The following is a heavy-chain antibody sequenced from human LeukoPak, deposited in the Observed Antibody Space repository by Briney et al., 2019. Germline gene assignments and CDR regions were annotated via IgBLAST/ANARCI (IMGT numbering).Heavy chain of an antibody. D-gene: IGHD2-15*01. V-gene: IGHV4-31*02. CDR3: ARISQSSGGFYY. CDR1: GVSISNSGGFY. CDR2: ISYRGNT. Sequence: SETLSLTCTVSGVSISNSGGFYWSWIRQHPGDGLEWIGLISYRGNTYYNPSLKSRVSMSVDTSRSQFSLRLTSVTDEDTAVYYCARISQSSGGFYYWGQGTLGTVSS. J-gene: IGHJ4*02.